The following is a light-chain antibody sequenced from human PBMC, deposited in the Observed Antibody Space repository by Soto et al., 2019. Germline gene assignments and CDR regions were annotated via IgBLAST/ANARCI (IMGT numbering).Light chain of an antibody. Sequence: VLTQPPSVSGAPGQRVTISCTGSSSNIGAGYDVHWYQQLPGTAPKLLIYGNSNRPSGVPDRFSGSKSGTSASLAITGLQAEDEADYYCKSYDSSLSGFYVFGTGTKVTVL. CDR3: KSYDSSLSGFYV. CDR1: SSNIGAGYD. CDR2: GNS. V-gene: IGLV1-40*01. J-gene: IGLJ1*01.